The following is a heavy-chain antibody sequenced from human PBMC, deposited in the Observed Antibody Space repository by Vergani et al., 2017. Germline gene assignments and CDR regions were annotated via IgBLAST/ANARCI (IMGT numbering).Heavy chain of an antibody. CDR1: GGSISSYY. CDR3: ARASIAAAHRQMDV. Sequence: QVQLQESGPGLVKPSETLSLTCTVSGGSISSYYWSWIRQPPGKGLEWIGYIYYSGSTNYNPSLKSRVTISVDTSKNQFSLKLSSVTAADTAVYYCARASIAAAHRQMDVWGQGTTVTVSS. J-gene: IGHJ6*02. D-gene: IGHD6-13*01. V-gene: IGHV4-59*12. CDR2: IYYSGST.